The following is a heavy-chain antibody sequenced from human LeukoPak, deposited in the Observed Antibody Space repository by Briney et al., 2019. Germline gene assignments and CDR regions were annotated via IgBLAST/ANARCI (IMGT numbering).Heavy chain of an antibody. CDR1: GGSISSSNW. D-gene: IGHD6-13*01. J-gene: IGHJ4*02. V-gene: IGHV4-4*02. CDR3: AAILIAAAGDLDY. CDR2: IYHSGST. Sequence: PSETLSLTCAVSGGSISSSNWWSWVRQPPGKGLEWIGEIYHSGSTNYNPSLKSRVTISVDKSKNQFSLKLSSVTAADTAVYYCAAILIAAAGDLDYWGQGTLVTVSS.